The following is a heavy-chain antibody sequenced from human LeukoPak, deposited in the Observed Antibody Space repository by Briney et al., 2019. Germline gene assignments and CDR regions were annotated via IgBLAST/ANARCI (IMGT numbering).Heavy chain of an antibody. D-gene: IGHD5-12*01. J-gene: IGHJ4*02. V-gene: IGHV3-23*01. CDR3: AKVRGRYSGYDSRVAGT. Sequence: GGSLRLSCAASGFTFSSYAMSWVRQAPGKGLEWVSAISGSGGSTYYADSVKGRFTISRDNSKNTLYLQMSSLRAEDTAVYYCAKVRGRYSGYDSRVAGTWGQGTLATVSS. CDR2: ISGSGGST. CDR1: GFTFSSYA.